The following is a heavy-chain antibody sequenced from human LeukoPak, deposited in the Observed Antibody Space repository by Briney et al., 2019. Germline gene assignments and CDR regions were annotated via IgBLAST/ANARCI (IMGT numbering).Heavy chain of an antibody. J-gene: IGHJ3*02. CDR2: IYHSGST. D-gene: IGHD2-15*01. V-gene: IGHV4-30-2*01. CDR1: GGSISSGGYY. CDR3: ARGTTPYCSGGSCYDAFDI. Sequence: SETLSLTCTVSGGSISSGGYYWSWIRQPPGKGLEWIGYIYHSGSTYYNPSLKSRVTISVDRSKNQFSLKLSSVTAADTAVYYCARGTTPYCSGGSCYDAFDIWGQGTMVTVSS.